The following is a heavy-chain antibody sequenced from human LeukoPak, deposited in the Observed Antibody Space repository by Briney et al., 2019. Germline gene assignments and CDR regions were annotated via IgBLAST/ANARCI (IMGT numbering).Heavy chain of an antibody. CDR1: GGSISSYY. Sequence: SETLSLTCTVSGGSISSYYWSWIRQPPGKGLEWIGYIYYSGSTNYNPSLKSRVTISVDTSKNQFSLKLSSVTAADTAVYYCARHSSSGWFPFDYWGQGTLVTVSP. CDR2: IYYSGST. J-gene: IGHJ4*02. CDR3: ARHSSSGWFPFDY. V-gene: IGHV4-59*08. D-gene: IGHD6-19*01.